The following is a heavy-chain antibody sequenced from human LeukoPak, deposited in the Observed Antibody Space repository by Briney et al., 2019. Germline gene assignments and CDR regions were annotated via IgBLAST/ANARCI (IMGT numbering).Heavy chain of an antibody. Sequence: GGSLRLSFAAAGFTFSSYGMHWVRQAPGKGLEWGAVIWYDGSNKYYADSVKGRFTISRDKSKNTLYLQMTSLRAEDTAVYSCAKDRILEWSGLDYWGQGTLVTVSS. V-gene: IGHV3-33*03. CDR3: AKDRILEWSGLDY. J-gene: IGHJ4*02. CDR1: GFTFSSYG. CDR2: IWYDGSNK. D-gene: IGHD3-3*01.